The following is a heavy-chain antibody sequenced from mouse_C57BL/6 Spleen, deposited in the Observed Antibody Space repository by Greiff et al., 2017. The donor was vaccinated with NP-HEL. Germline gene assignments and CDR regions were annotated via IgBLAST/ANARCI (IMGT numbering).Heavy chain of an antibody. J-gene: IGHJ2*01. Sequence: VQLQQPGAELVKPGASVKLSCKASGYTFTSYWMQWVKQRPGQGLEWIGEIDPSDSYTNYNQKFKGKATLTVDTSSSTAYMQLSSLTSEDSAVYYCARSGYYGSSYLFDYWGQGTTLTVSS. CDR3: ARSGYYGSSYLFDY. CDR1: GYTFTSYW. D-gene: IGHD1-1*01. CDR2: IDPSDSYT. V-gene: IGHV1-50*01.